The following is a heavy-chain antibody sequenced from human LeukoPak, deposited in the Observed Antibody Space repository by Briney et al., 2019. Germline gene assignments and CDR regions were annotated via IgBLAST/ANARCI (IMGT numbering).Heavy chain of an antibody. CDR2: IRYDGSNK. CDR3: AKAGAYSYGWVYFDY. D-gene: IGHD5-18*01. CDR1: GFTFISYG. Sequence: GGSLRLSCAASGFTFISYGMQWVRQAPGKGLEWVAFIRYDGSNKYYADSVKGRFTISRDNAKNSLYLQMNSLRAEDMALYYCAKAGAYSYGWVYFDYWGQGTLVTVSS. V-gene: IGHV3-30*02. J-gene: IGHJ4*02.